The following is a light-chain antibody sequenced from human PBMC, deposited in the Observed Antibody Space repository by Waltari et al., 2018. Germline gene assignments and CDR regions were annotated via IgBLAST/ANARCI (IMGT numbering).Light chain of an antibody. V-gene: IGKV1-17*01. CDR3: LQYNSNPYS. CDR2: AAS. CDR1: QGISTY. Sequence: DIQMTQSPSSLSASAGDRVTITCRASQGISTYLNWYQQKPAKAPKRLISAASSLESGVPSRFSGSGSGTDFTLTISSLQPEDFATYYCLQYNSNPYSFGQGTKVEIK. J-gene: IGKJ2*03.